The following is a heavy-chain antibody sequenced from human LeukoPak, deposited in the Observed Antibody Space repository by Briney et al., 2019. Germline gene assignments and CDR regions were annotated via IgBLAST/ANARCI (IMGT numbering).Heavy chain of an antibody. J-gene: IGHJ6*03. V-gene: IGHV1-46*01. CDR3: AAGISGFYYYYMDV. D-gene: IGHD3-10*01. Sequence: ASVKVSCKASGYTFTSYYMHWVRQAPGQGLEWMGIINPSGGSTSYAQKFQGRVTMTRDTSISTAYMELSRLRSDDTAVYYCAAGISGFYYYYMDVWGKGTTVTVSS. CDR2: INPSGGST. CDR1: GYTFTSYY.